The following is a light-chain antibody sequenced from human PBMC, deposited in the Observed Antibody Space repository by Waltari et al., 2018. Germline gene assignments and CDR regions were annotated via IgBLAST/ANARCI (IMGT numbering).Light chain of an antibody. V-gene: IGKV3-20*01. CDR2: DAS. J-gene: IGKJ1*01. Sequence: EIMLTQSPGTLSLSPGERATLSCRASQSISRYLAWYQHKPGQAPRLLIYDASSRATGIPDRFSGSWSGTDFSLTSSRLEPKDFAVYYCQKYGTLPATFGQGTKVEIK. CDR1: QSISRY. CDR3: QKYGTLPAT.